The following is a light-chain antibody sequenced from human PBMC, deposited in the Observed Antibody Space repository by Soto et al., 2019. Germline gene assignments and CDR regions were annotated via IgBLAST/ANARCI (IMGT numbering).Light chain of an antibody. Sequence: DIVLTQSPATLSLSPGERGTLSCRASESVTNYLAWYQQKPGQAPRLLVYDVSNRATGIPARFSGGGSGTDFTLTISNLEPEDFAVYYCKQRSDWPWTFGEGTKGEIK. J-gene: IGKJ1*01. CDR3: KQRSDWPWT. CDR1: ESVTNY. V-gene: IGKV3-11*01. CDR2: DVS.